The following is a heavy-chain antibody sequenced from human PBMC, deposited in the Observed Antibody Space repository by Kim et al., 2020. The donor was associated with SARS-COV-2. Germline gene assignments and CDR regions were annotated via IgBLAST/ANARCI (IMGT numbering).Heavy chain of an antibody. CDR3: AKMGTGSYLKWFDS. D-gene: IGHD3-10*01. V-gene: IGHV3-23*01. Sequence: ADPGRGRFTISEDNSKKMVYLQMKSLGTEDTAVYYCAKMGTGSYLKWFDSWGQGTLVTVSS. J-gene: IGHJ5*01.